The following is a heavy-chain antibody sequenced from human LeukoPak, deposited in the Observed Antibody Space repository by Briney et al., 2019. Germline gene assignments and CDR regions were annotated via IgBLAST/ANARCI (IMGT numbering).Heavy chain of an antibody. CDR1: GFTFSRFS. Sequence: GGSLTLSCAVSGFTFSRFSMTWVRQAPGKGLEWVSSISSSSSYIYYRDSVKGRFTISGDNAKNSLYLQMHSLRAEDTAVYYCALVGATSWAPFDYWGQGTLVTVSS. J-gene: IGHJ4*02. D-gene: IGHD1-26*01. V-gene: IGHV3-21*01. CDR3: ALVGATSWAPFDY. CDR2: ISSSSSYI.